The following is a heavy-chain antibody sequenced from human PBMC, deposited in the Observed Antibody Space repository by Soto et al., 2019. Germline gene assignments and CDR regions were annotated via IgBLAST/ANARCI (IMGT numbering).Heavy chain of an antibody. CDR3: ARDMLERVLWNYYYFYGMDV. CDR1: GYTFTSYA. D-gene: IGHD1-1*01. Sequence: ASVKVSCKASGYTFTSYAMHWVRHAPGQRLEWMGWINAGNGNTKYSQKFQGRVTITRDTSASTAYMELSSLRSEDTAVYYCARDMLERVLWNYYYFYGMDVWGQGTTVTVSS. CDR2: INAGNGNT. J-gene: IGHJ6*02. V-gene: IGHV1-3*01.